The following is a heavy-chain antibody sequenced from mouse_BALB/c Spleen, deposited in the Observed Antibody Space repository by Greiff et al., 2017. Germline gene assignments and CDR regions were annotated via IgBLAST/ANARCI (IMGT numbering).Heavy chain of an antibody. Sequence: QVHVKQSGPELVKPGASVRISCKASGYTFTSYYIHWVKQRPGQGLEWIGWIYPGNVNTKYNDKFKGKATLTADKSSSTAYMQLSSLTSEDSAVYFCAREGSITTVGFAYWGQGTLVTVSA. D-gene: IGHD1-1*01. CDR1: GYTFTSYY. J-gene: IGHJ3*01. CDR2: IYPGNVNT. CDR3: AREGSITTVGFAY. V-gene: IGHV1S56*01.